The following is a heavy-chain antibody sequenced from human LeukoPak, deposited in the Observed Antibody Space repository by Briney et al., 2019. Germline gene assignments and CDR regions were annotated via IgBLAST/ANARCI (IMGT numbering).Heavy chain of an antibody. D-gene: IGHD3-3*02. J-gene: IGHJ6*02. CDR2: TYYRSKWYN. V-gene: IGHV6-1*01. CDR3: ARAHLSWDYYYYGMDV. Sequence: SQTLSLTCAISGDSVSSNSAAWNWIRQSPSRGLEWLGRTYYRSKWYNDYAVSVKSRITINPDTSKNQFSLQLNSVTPEDTAVYYCARAHLSWDYYYYGMDVWGQGTTVTVSS. CDR1: GDSVSSNSAA.